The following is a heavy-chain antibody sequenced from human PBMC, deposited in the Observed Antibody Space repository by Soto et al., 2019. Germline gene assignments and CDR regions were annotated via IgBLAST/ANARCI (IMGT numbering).Heavy chain of an antibody. J-gene: IGHJ4*02. V-gene: IGHV1-18*01. CDR1: GYTFTSYG. D-gene: IGHD3-22*01. CDR3: AGNYYDSSGYILLVY. Sequence: ASVKVSCKASGYTFTSYGISWVRQAPGQGLEWMGWISAYNGNTNYAQKLQGRVTMTTHTSTSTAYMELRSLRSDDTAVYYCAGNYYDSSGYILLVYWGQGTLVTVSS. CDR2: ISAYNGNT.